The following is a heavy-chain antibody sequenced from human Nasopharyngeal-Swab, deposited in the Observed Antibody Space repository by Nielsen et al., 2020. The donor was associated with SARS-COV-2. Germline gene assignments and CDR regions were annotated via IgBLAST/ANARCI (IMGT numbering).Heavy chain of an antibody. CDR3: ARTYYDILTGYLKFDP. CDR2: IYYSGST. D-gene: IGHD3-9*01. V-gene: IGHV4-39*01. J-gene: IGHJ5*02. Sequence: SETLSLTCTVSGGPISSSSYYWGWIRQPPGKGLEWIGSIYYSGSTYYNPSLKSRVTISVDTSKNQFSLKLSSVTAADTAVYYCARTYYDILTGYLKFDPWGQGTLVTVSS. CDR1: GGPISSSSYY.